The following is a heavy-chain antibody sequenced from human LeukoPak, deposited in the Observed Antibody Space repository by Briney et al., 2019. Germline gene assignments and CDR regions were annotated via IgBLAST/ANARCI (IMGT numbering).Heavy chain of an antibody. V-gene: IGHV5-51*01. CDR3: ARRGYCSGGSCYYSPFDY. CDR1: GYSFTSYW. J-gene: IGHJ4*02. CDR2: IYPGDSDT. Sequence: GESLKISCKGSGYSFTSYWIGWVRQMPGKGLEWMGIIYPGDSDTRYSPSFQGQVTISADKSISTAYLQWSSLKASDTAMYYCARRGYCSGGSCYYSPFDYWGQGTLVTVSS. D-gene: IGHD2-15*01.